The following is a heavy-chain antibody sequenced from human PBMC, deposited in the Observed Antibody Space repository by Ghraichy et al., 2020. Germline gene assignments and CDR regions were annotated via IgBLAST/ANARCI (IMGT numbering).Heavy chain of an antibody. V-gene: IGHV4-4*07. CDR3: ARWFRDYGEYFDY. J-gene: IGHJ4*02. D-gene: IGHD4-17*01. CDR1: GVCISSSF. CDR2: IYNNGNT. Sequence: ESLNISCTVSGVCISSSFWSWIRQPAGKGLEYIGRIYNNGNTKYNPSLKSRVTMSVDTSKNEFSLKLTSVTTADTAVYYCARWFRDYGEYFDYWGQGTLVTVSS.